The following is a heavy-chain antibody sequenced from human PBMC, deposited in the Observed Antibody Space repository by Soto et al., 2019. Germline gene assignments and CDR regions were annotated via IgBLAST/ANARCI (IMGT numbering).Heavy chain of an antibody. V-gene: IGHV3-23*01. CDR3: AKEEGPYSGTPNFDY. CDR1: GFTFSNYV. J-gene: IGHJ4*02. D-gene: IGHD1-26*01. Sequence: PGGSLRLSCAASGFTFSNYVMNWVRQAPEKGLEWASAITGSGGSTYYAESVKGRFTISRDNSMHTLYLQMSSLRADDTAVYYCAKEEGPYSGTPNFDYWGQGTLVTVSS. CDR2: ITGSGGST.